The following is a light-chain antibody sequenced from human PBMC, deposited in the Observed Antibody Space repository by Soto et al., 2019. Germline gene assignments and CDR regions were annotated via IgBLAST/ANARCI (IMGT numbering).Light chain of an antibody. V-gene: IGKV3-11*01. Sequence: EIVLTQSPATLSLSPGDRATLSCRASQSIGIYLAWYQQTPGQSPRLLIYEASNRATGVPAKFSGTGSRTDFTLTISSLESEDFGIYYCQQRSTGPLTFGGGTRVEI. CDR1: QSIGIY. CDR2: EAS. CDR3: QQRSTGPLT. J-gene: IGKJ4*01.